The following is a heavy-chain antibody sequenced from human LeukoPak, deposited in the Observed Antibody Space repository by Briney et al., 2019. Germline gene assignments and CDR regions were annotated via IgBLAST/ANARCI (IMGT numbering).Heavy chain of an antibody. D-gene: IGHD6-6*01. CDR2: IKQDGSEK. Sequence: GGSLRLSCAASGFTFSSYWMSWVRQAPGKGLEWVANIKQDGSEKYYVDSVKGRFTISRDNAKSSLYLQMNSLRAEDTAVYYCARGGFYSGSFFFDYWGQGTLVTVSS. J-gene: IGHJ4*02. CDR3: ARGGFYSGSFFFDY. V-gene: IGHV3-7*01. CDR1: GFTFSSYW.